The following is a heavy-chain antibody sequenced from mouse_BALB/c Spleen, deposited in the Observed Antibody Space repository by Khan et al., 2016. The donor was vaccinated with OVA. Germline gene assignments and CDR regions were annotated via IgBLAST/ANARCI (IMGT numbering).Heavy chain of an antibody. CDR2: INPTSGYT. CDR3: GRDRNDY. Sequence: QIQLVQSGAELAKPGASVKMSCKASGYTFTTYWMHWVKQRPGQGLEWIGYINPTSGYTDYNQKFKDKAILTADKSSSTAYMQLSSLTSDDSAVNYCGRDRNDYWGQGTTLTVSS. J-gene: IGHJ2*01. CDR1: GYTFTTYW. V-gene: IGHV1-7*01.